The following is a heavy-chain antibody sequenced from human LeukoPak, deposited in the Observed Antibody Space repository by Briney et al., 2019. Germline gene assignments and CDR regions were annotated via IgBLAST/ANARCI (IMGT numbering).Heavy chain of an antibody. Sequence: PGGSLRLSCAASGFTFDDYAMHWVRQAPGKGLEWVSGISWNSGSIGYADSVKGRFTISRDNAKNSLYLQMSSLRAEDTALYYCAKDINYDFWSGFDYWGQGTLVTVSS. CDR2: ISWNSGSI. J-gene: IGHJ4*02. CDR3: AKDINYDFWSGFDY. V-gene: IGHV3-9*01. D-gene: IGHD3-3*01. CDR1: GFTFDDYA.